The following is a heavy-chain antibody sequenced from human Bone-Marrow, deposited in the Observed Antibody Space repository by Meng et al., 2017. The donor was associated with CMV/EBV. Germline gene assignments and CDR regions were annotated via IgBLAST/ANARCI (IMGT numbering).Heavy chain of an antibody. D-gene: IGHD1-26*01. Sequence: ASVKVSCKASGYTFTSYGISWVRQAPGQGLEWMGWINPNSGGTNYAQKFQGRVTMTRDTSISTAYMELSRLRSDDTAVYYCARVPVVGATPFDDWGQGTLVTVSS. CDR3: ARVPVVGATPFDD. CDR1: GYTFTSYG. J-gene: IGHJ4*02. V-gene: IGHV1-2*02. CDR2: INPNSGGT.